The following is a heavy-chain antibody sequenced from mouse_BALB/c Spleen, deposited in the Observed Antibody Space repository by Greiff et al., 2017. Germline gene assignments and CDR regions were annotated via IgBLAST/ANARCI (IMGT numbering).Heavy chain of an antibody. J-gene: IGHJ1*01. Sequence: QPGAELVKPGASVKMSCKASGYTFTSYNMHWVKQTPGQGLEWIGAIYPGNGDTSYNQKFKGKATLTADKSSSTAYMQLSSLTSEDSAVYYCARSGGNPSYWYFDVWGAGTTVTVSS. D-gene: IGHD1-1*02. CDR2: IYPGNGDT. CDR1: GYTFTSYN. V-gene: IGHV1-12*01. CDR3: ARSGGNPSYWYFDV.